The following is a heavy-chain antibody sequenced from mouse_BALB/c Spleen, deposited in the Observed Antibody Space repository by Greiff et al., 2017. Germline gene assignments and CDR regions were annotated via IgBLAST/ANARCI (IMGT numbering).Heavy chain of an antibody. CDR3: ARNYYGTSWFAY. J-gene: IGHJ3*01. Sequence: VQLQQSGAELARPGASVKLSCKASGYTFTDYYINWVKQRTGQGLEWIGEIYPGSGNTYYNEKFKGKATLTADKSSSTAYMQLSSLTSEDSAVYFCARNYYGTSWFAYWGQGTLVTVSA. CDR2: IYPGSGNT. V-gene: IGHV1-77*01. CDR1: GYTFTDYY. D-gene: IGHD1-2*01.